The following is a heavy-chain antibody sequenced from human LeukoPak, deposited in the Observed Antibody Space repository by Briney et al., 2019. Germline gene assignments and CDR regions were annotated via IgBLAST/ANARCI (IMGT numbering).Heavy chain of an antibody. CDR2: IWYDGSNK. CDR3: ASLYGSSDY. CDR1: GFTFSSYG. V-gene: IGHV3-33*01. D-gene: IGHD3-10*01. J-gene: IGHJ4*02. Sequence: PGRSLRLSCAASGFTFSSYGMHWVRQAPGKGLEWVAVIWYDGSNKYYADSEKGRFTISRDNSKNTLYLQMNSLRAEDTAVYYCASLYGSSDYWGQGTLVTVSS.